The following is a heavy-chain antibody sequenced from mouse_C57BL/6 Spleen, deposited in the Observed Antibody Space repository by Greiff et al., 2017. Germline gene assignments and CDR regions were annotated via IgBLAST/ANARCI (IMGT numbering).Heavy chain of an antibody. CDR2: IDPSDSAT. CDR3: AIIATVVARYFDV. D-gene: IGHD1-1*01. J-gene: IGHJ1*03. CDR1: GYTFTSYW. Sequence: QVQLQQPGAELVRPGSSVKLSCKASGYTFTSYWMHWVKQRPIQGLEWIGNIDPSDSATHYNQKFKDKAILTVDKSSSTAYMQLSSLTSEDSAVYYCAIIATVVARYFDVWGTGTTVTVSS. V-gene: IGHV1-52*01.